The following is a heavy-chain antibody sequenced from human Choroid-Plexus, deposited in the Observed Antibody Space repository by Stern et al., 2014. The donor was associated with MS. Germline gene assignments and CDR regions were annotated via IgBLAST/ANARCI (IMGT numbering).Heavy chain of an antibody. D-gene: IGHD3-3*01. CDR3: ARDQRGITIFGVVTDYYYLGMDV. J-gene: IGHJ6*02. V-gene: IGHV1-2*02. CDR1: GYIFTGYY. CDR2: INPHTGGT. Sequence: QLVQSGAEVKKPGASVKVSCKTSGYIFTGYYIHWVRQATGQGLEWMAWINPHTGGTKYAQKFQGRVTMSRDTSISTAYVELSSLTSDDTAVYYCARDQRGITIFGVVTDYYYLGMDVWGQGTTVTVSS.